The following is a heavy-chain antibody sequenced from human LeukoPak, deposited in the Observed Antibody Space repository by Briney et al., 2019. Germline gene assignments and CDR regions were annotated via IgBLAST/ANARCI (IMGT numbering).Heavy chain of an antibody. CDR3: ASRYCSGGSCYSTIGY. D-gene: IGHD2-15*01. CDR2: IDDSGST. J-gene: IGHJ4*02. Sequence: PSETLSLTCTVSGGSISSGSYYWGWIRQPPGKGLEWIGRIDDSGSTYYNPSLKSRVTIAVDTSKNQFCLKLSSVTAADPAVYYCASRYCSGGSCYSTIGYWGQGTLVTVSS. CDR1: GGSISSGSYY. V-gene: IGHV4-39*01.